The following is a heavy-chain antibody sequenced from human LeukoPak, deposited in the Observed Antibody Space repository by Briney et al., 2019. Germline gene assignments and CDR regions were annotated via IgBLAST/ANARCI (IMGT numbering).Heavy chain of an antibody. D-gene: IGHD3-10*01. Sequence: SETLSLTCTVSGGSISSYYWSWIRQPPGKGLEWIGYIYYSGSTNYNPSLKSRVTISVDTSKNQFSLKLSSVTAADTAVYYCARPISGSYYPLDYWGQGTLVTVSS. CDR2: IYYSGST. J-gene: IGHJ4*02. V-gene: IGHV4-59*08. CDR3: ARPISGSYYPLDY. CDR1: GGSISSYY.